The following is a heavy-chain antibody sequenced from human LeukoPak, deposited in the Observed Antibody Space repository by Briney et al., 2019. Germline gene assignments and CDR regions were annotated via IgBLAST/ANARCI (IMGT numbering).Heavy chain of an antibody. CDR3: ARHGDDELRYGAFDI. V-gene: IGHV4-39*07. CDR2: VYYSGSA. CDR1: GDSISSSRFY. D-gene: IGHD3-9*01. Sequence: PSETLSLTCTVSGDSISSSRFYWGWIRQPPGKGLEWIGTVYYSGSAYYNPSLMIRGTISLDTSKYQFYLKLSSVTAADTAVYYCARHGDDELRYGAFDIWGQGTMVTVSS. J-gene: IGHJ3*02.